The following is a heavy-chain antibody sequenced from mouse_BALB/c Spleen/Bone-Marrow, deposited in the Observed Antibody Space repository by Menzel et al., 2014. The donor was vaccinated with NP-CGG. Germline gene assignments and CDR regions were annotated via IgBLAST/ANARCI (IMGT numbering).Heavy chain of an antibody. V-gene: IGHV5-6-3*01. CDR3: ARPYRYYFDY. CDR2: INRNGGST. D-gene: IGHD2-14*01. CDR1: GFTFSSYG. J-gene: IGHJ2*01. Sequence: EVMLVESGGGLVQPGGSLKLSCAASGFTFSSYGMSWVRQTPDKRLELVATINRNGGSTYYPDSVKGRFTISRDNAKNTLYLQMSSLKSEDTAMYYCARPYRYYFDYWGQGTTLTVSS.